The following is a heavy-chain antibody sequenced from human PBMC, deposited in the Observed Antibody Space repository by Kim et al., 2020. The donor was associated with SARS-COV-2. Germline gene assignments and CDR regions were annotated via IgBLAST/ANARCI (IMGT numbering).Heavy chain of an antibody. Sequence: GKCLFPISRDNSKNTLYLQVNSLRAEDTAVYYCAKSMVRGVIISVYYGMDVWGQGTTVTVSS. J-gene: IGHJ6*02. V-gene: IGHV3-30*02. D-gene: IGHD3-10*01. CDR3: AKSMVRGVIISVYYGMDV.